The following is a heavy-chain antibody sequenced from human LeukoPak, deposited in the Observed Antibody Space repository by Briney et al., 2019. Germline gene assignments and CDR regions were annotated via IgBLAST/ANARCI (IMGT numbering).Heavy chain of an antibody. CDR2: IRSGGTI. CDR3: ARDEAYGFDT. CDR1: GFTFSTYS. V-gene: IGHV3-48*02. Sequence: PGGSLRLSCAASGFTFSTYSMNWVRQAPGKGLGWPTYIRSGGTINYADSVKGRLIISRDNAKNSLYLLMNGLRDEDTAVFYCARDEAYGFDTWAKGQWSPSLQ. J-gene: IGHJ3*02.